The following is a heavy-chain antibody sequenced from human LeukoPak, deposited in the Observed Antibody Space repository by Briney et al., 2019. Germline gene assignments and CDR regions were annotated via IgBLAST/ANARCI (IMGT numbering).Heavy chain of an antibody. CDR2: IYYSGST. D-gene: IGHD6-6*01. CDR1: GGSISSSSYY. CDR3: ASPFSSSSSYFDY. Sequence: SETLSLTCTVSGGSISSSSYYWGWIRQPPGKGLEWIGSIYYSGSTYYNPSLKSRVTISVDTSKNQFSLKLSSVTAADTAVYYCASPFSSSSSYFDYWGQGTLVTVSS. J-gene: IGHJ4*02. V-gene: IGHV4-39*01.